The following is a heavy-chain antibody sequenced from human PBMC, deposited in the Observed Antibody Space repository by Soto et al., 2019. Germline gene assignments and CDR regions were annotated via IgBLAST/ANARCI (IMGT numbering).Heavy chain of an antibody. CDR2: INPNSGGT. CDR1: GYTFTGYY. D-gene: IGHD6-6*01. Sequence: ASVKVSCKASGYTFTGYYMHWVRQAPGQGLEWMGWINPNSGGTNYAQKFQGWVTMTRDTSISTAYMELSRLRSDDTAVYYCARSAARPHYYYYMDVWGKGTTVTVSS. CDR3: ARSAARPHYYYYMDV. V-gene: IGHV1-2*04. J-gene: IGHJ6*03.